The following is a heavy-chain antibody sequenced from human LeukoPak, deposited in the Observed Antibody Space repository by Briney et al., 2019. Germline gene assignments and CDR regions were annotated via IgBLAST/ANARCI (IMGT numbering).Heavy chain of an antibody. V-gene: IGHV3-48*01. Sequence: PGGSLRLSCAASGFTFSSYSMNWVRQAPVKGLEWISYIDRNSDVIYYADSVKGRFTISRDNSKNTLYLQMNSLRAEDTAVYYCAKDLRTGIAVADPSDYWGQGTLVTVSS. CDR2: IDRNSDVI. CDR3: AKDLRTGIAVADPSDY. J-gene: IGHJ4*02. CDR1: GFTFSSYS. D-gene: IGHD6-19*01.